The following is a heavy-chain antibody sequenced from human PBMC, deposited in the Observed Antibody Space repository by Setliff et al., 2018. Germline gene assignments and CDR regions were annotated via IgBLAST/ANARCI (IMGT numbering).Heavy chain of an antibody. CDR3: AGRPQNTTMGPCDY. CDR2: RHDNGER. J-gene: IGHJ4*02. CDR1: PGSISRHY. Sequence: PSETLSLTCTVSPGSISRHYWSWFRQAPGKGLEWIGYRHDNGERDYNPSLGSRVTISVDTSKNQFSLMLTSVTAADTAIYYCAGRPQNTTMGPCDYWGQGTLVTVSS. D-gene: IGHD5-18*01. V-gene: IGHV4-59*11.